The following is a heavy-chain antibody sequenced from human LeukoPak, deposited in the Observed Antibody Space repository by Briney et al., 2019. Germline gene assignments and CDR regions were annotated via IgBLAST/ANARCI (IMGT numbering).Heavy chain of an antibody. CDR2: ISSSSSYI. CDR3: ARGTMVRGPVGY. CDR1: GFTFSSYE. J-gene: IGHJ4*02. V-gene: IGHV3-21*01. Sequence: GGSLRLSCAASGFTFSSYEMNWVRQAPGKGLEWVSSISSSSSYIYYADSVKGRFTISRDNAKNSLYLQMNSLRAEDTAVYYCARGTMVRGPVGYWGQGTLVTVSS. D-gene: IGHD3-10*01.